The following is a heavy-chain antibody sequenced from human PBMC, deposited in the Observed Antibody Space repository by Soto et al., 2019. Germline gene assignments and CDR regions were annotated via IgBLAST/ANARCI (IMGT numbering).Heavy chain of an antibody. CDR3: ARATTVTTWASNWFDP. Sequence: QVQLQESGPGLVKPSQTLSLTCTVSGGSISSGGYYWSWIRQHPGKGLEWIGYIYYSGSTYYNPSLKSRVTISVDTSKNQFSLKLSSVTAADTAVYYCARATTVTTWASNWFDPWGQGTLVTVSS. CDR1: GGSISSGGYY. CDR2: IYYSGST. J-gene: IGHJ5*02. D-gene: IGHD4-17*01. V-gene: IGHV4-31*03.